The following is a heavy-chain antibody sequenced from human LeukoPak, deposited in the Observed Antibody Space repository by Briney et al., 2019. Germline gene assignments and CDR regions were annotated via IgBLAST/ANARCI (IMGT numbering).Heavy chain of an antibody. Sequence: PSETLSLTCAVYGGSFSGYYWSWLRQPPGKGLEWIGEINHSGSTNYNPSLKSRVTISVDTSKNQFSLKLSSVTAADTAVYYCARAKALGYCSGGSCYPRGFDHWGQGTLVTVSS. D-gene: IGHD2-15*01. CDR2: INHSGST. V-gene: IGHV4-34*01. J-gene: IGHJ5*02. CDR3: ARAKALGYCSGGSCYPRGFDH. CDR1: GGSFSGYY.